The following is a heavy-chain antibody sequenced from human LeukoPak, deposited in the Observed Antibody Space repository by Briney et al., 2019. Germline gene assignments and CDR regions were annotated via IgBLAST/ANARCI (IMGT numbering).Heavy chain of an antibody. CDR3: ASSWYSSGWYFWFDA. Sequence: SETLSLTCTVPGVSISSSNSYWGWLRQPPGKGLEWIGSIYYSGNTYYNASLKSQVSISVDTSKNQFSLRLTSVTAADTAVYYCASSWYSSGWYFWFDAWGQGALVTVSS. CDR1: GVSISSSNSY. D-gene: IGHD6-19*01. CDR2: IYYSGNT. V-gene: IGHV4-39*01. J-gene: IGHJ5*02.